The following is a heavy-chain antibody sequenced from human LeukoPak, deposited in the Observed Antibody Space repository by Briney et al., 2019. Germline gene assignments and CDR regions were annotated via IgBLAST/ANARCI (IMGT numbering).Heavy chain of an antibody. CDR2: IYPGDSDT. CDR3: ARSGWFGELSSDYYYYGMDV. J-gene: IGHJ6*02. Sequence: GESLKVSCKGSGYSFTSYWIGWVRQMPGKGLEWMGIIYPGDSDTRYSPSFQGQVTISADKSISTAYLQWSSLKASDTAMYYCARSGWFGELSSDYYYYGMDVWGQGTTVTVSS. CDR1: GYSFTSYW. V-gene: IGHV5-51*01. D-gene: IGHD3-10*01.